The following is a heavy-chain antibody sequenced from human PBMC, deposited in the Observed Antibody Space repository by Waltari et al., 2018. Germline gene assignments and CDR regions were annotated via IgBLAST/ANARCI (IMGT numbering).Heavy chain of an antibody. J-gene: IGHJ5*02. CDR2: SYYSGST. Sequence: QLQLQESGPGLVKPSETLSLTCTVPRGSISTSRYYWGGTRPPPGKGLEWIGSSYYSGSTYSNPSLKSRVTISVDTSKNQFSLKLSSVTAADTAVYYCARRHNKGSSWYDRLNWFDPWGQGTLVTVSS. CDR3: ARRHNKGSSWYDRLNWFDP. CDR1: RGSISTSRYY. D-gene: IGHD6-13*01. V-gene: IGHV4-39*07.